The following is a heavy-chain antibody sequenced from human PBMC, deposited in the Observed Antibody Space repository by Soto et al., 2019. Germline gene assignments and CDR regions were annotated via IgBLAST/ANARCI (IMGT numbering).Heavy chain of an antibody. CDR3: ARDISTLDRGTSYGQDAFDL. Sequence: SVKVSCKASGGTFSSYAISWVRQAPGQGLEWMGGIIPIFGTANYAQKFQGRVTITADESTSTAYMELSSLRSEDTAGYYCARDISTLDRGTSYGQDAFDLWGQWTMVTGSS. D-gene: IGHD3-16*01. J-gene: IGHJ3*01. CDR2: IIPIFGTA. V-gene: IGHV1-69*13. CDR1: GGTFSSYA.